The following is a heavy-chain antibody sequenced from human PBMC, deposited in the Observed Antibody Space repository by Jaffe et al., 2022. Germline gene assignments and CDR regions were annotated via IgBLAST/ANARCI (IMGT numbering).Heavy chain of an antibody. CDR2: IYYSGST. J-gene: IGHJ3*02. Sequence: QVQLQESGPGLVKPSETLSLTCTVSGGSISSYYWSWIRQPPGKGLEWIGYIYYSGSTNYNPSLKSRVTISVDTSKNQFSLKLSSVTAADTAVYYCARTGLRYFDWLATDAFDIWGQGTMVTVSS. V-gene: IGHV4-59*01. CDR3: ARTGLRYFDWLATDAFDI. CDR1: GGSISSYY. D-gene: IGHD3-9*01.